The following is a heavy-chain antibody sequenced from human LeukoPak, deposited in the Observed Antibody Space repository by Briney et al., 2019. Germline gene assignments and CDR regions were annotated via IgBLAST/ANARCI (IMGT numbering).Heavy chain of an antibody. CDR3: ARDEYGGPFDY. D-gene: IGHD4/OR15-4a*01. CDR1: GGSIINYY. J-gene: IGHJ4*02. V-gene: IGHV4-59*01. CDR2: MSYSGNT. Sequence: PSETLSLTCTVSGGSIINYYWNWIRQPPGKGLEWIGYMSYSGNTYYNPSLKSRVTISIDMSKNQFFLQMTSVTAADTAVYYCARDEYGGPFDYWGQGALVTVSS.